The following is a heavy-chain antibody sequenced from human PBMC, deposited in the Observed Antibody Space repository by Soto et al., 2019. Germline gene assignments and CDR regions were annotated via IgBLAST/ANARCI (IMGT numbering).Heavy chain of an antibody. J-gene: IGHJ4*02. CDR3: ARARANSWYDFDS. CDR1: HGSLSPHY. V-gene: IGHV4-4*07. Sequence: QVQLRESGPGLVKSSETLSLTCTVSHGSLSPHYWSWIRQPAGKGLEWVGRVFSSGITKYNPSLRSRVTMSVETLKNLFSLNLTSVTAADTAIYYCARARANSWYDFDSWGRGVPVTVSS. CDR2: VFSSGIT. D-gene: IGHD6-13*01.